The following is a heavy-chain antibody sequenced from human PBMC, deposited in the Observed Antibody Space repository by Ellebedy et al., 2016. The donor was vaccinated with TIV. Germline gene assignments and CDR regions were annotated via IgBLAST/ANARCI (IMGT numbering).Heavy chain of an antibody. V-gene: IGHV6-1*01. CDR1: GDSVSSSSAA. CDR2: TYYRSQWYS. Sequence: LRLSCAISGDSVSSSSAAWNWIRQSPSRGLEWLGRTYYRSQWYSDYGASVRGRITINPDTSKNQFYLQLNSVTPEDTAVYYCARDWRGSFDYWGQGTLVTVSS. J-gene: IGHJ4*02. CDR3: ARDWRGSFDY. D-gene: IGHD3-10*01.